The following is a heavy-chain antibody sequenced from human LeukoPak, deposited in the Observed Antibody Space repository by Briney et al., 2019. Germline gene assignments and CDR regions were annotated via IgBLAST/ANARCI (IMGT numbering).Heavy chain of an antibody. D-gene: IGHD3-22*01. CDR2: INPSGGST. Sequence: ASVKVSCKASGYTFTSYYMHWVRQAPGQGLEWMGIINPSGGSTSYAQKFQGRVTMTRDMSTSTVYMELSSLRSEDTAVYYCARDGDSSGYYYVGDYWGQGTLVTVSP. J-gene: IGHJ4*02. CDR1: GYTFTSYY. V-gene: IGHV1-46*01. CDR3: ARDGDSSGYYYVGDY.